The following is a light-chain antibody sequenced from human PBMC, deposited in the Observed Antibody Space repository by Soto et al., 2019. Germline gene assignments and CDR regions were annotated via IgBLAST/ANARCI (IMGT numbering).Light chain of an antibody. CDR1: QSISSW. V-gene: IGKV1-5*03. J-gene: IGKJ1*01. Sequence: DIQMTQSPSTLSASVGDRVTITCRASQSISSWLAWYQQKPGKAPKLLIYKASSLESEVPSRFSGSGSGTEFTLTISSLQSDDFATYYCQQYNSYSSWTFGQGTKVEIK. CDR3: QQYNSYSSWT. CDR2: KAS.